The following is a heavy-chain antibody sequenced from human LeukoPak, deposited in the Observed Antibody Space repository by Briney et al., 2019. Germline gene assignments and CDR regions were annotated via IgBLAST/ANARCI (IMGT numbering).Heavy chain of an antibody. CDR1: GYTFTSYG. J-gene: IGHJ4*02. D-gene: IGHD5-24*01. CDR2: ISAYNGNT. CDR3: AREGLQSRYFDY. V-gene: IGHV1-18*01. Sequence: ASVKVSCKASGYTFTSYGISWVRQAPGQGLEWMGWISAYNGNTNYAQKLQGRVTMTTDTYTSTAYVELRSLRSDDTAVYYCAREGLQSRYFDYWGQGTLVTVSS.